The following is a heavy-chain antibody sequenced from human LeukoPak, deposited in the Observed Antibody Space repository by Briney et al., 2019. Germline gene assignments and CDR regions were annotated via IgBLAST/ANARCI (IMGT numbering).Heavy chain of an antibody. V-gene: IGHV3-74*01. CDR2: INSDGSST. CDR1: GFTFSSYW. Sequence: GGSLRLSRGASGFTFSSYWMHWVRQAPGKGLVWVSRINSDGSSTTYADSVKGRVTISRDNAKNTLYLQMNSLRAEDTSVYYCARGKDGVWAFDIWGQGTMVTVSS. J-gene: IGHJ3*02. CDR3: ARGKDGVWAFDI. D-gene: IGHD3-16*01.